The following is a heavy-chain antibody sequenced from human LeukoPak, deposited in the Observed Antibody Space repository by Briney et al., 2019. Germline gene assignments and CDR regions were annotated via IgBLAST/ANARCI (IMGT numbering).Heavy chain of an antibody. D-gene: IGHD4-17*01. CDR1: GFTFSSYW. J-gene: IGHJ4*02. V-gene: IGHV3-7*01. CDR3: ARGSPLRCLDY. CDR2: IKQDGSEK. Sequence: GGSLRLSCAASGFTFSSYWMSWVRQAPGKGLEWVANIKQDGSEKYYVDSVKGRFTISRDNAKNTLYLQMNSLRAEDTAVYYCARGSPLRCLDYWGQGTLLTVSS.